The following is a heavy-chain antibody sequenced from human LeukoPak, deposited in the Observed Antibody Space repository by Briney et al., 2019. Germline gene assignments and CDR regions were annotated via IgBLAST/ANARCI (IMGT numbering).Heavy chain of an antibody. Sequence: GGPLRLSCAASGFSFSSYWMAWVRQAPGKGLEWVANIKQDGNEKHSVDSVKGRFTISRDNAKNSVYLQMNSLRAEDTAVYYCARDQGGALDYWGQGILVTVSS. D-gene: IGHD3-16*01. CDR3: ARDQGGALDY. CDR2: IKQDGNEK. CDR1: GFSFSSYW. V-gene: IGHV3-7*01. J-gene: IGHJ4*02.